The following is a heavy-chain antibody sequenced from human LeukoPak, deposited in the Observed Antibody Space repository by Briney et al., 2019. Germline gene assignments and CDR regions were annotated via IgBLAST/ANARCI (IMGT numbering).Heavy chain of an antibody. J-gene: IGHJ3*02. Sequence: ASVKVSCKASGYSFTSYYMHWVRQAPGQGLEWMGIINPSGGSTNYAQKFQGRVTMTRDMSTSTVYMELSSLRSEDTAVYYCARDSRVGATNDAFDIWGQGTMVTVSS. CDR3: ARDSRVGATNDAFDI. D-gene: IGHD1-26*01. CDR1: GYSFTSYY. CDR2: INPSGGST. V-gene: IGHV1-46*01.